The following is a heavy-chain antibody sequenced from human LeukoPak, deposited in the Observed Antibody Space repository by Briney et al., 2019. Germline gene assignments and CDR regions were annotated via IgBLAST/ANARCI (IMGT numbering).Heavy chain of an antibody. V-gene: IGHV1-69*13. Sequence: GASVKVSCKASGGTFSSYAISWVRQAPGQGLEWMGGIIPIFGTANYAQEFQGRVTITADESTSTAYMELSSLRSEDTAVYYCAREDLGLDWLSGPTLDWGQGTLVTVSS. CDR2: IIPIFGTA. J-gene: IGHJ4*02. CDR3: AREDLGLDWLSGPTLD. CDR1: GGTFSSYA. D-gene: IGHD3-9*01.